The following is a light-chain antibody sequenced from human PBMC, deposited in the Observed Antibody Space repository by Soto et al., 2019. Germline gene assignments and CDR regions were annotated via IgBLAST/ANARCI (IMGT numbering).Light chain of an antibody. CDR2: KAS. J-gene: IGKJ4*01. Sequence: DIQMTQSPSTLSASVGDRVTITCRASQTVNTWLAWYQHKPGKAPKLLIYKASTLKSGVPSRFSGSGSGTEFTLTISSLLPDDFATYYCQQLNSYPSSTFGGGTKVDIK. CDR1: QTVNTW. CDR3: QQLNSYPSST. V-gene: IGKV1-5*03.